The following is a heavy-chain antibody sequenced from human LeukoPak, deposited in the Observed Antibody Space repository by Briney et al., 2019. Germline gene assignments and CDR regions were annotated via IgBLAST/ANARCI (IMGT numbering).Heavy chain of an antibody. CDR2: IYYSGST. J-gene: IGHJ3*02. V-gene: IGHV4-59*08. D-gene: IGHD3-22*01. CDR3: ARRFVGYDSTWGASDI. CDR1: GGSISGYY. Sequence: SETVSLTCTVSGGSISGYYWSWIRQPPGKGLEWIGYIYYSGSTNYNPSLKSRVTISVATSKNQFSLKLSSVTAADTAVYYCARRFVGYDSTWGASDIWGQGTMVTVSS.